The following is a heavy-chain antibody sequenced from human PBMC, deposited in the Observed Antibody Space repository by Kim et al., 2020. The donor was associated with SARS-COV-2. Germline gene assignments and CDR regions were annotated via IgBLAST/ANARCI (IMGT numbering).Heavy chain of an antibody. CDR2: ISYDGSNK. CDR3: ARDRRALALWKYYFDY. Sequence: GGSLRLSCAASGFTFSSYAMHWVRQAPGKGLEWVAVISYDGSNKYYADSVKGRFTISRDNSKNTLYLQMNSLRAEDTAVYYCARDRRALALWKYYFDYWG. D-gene: IGHD5-18*01. V-gene: IGHV3-30*04. J-gene: IGHJ4*01. CDR1: GFTFSSYA.